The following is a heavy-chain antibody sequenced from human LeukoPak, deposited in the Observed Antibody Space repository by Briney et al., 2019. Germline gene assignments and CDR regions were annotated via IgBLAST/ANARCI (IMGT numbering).Heavy chain of an antibody. Sequence: PSETLSLTCAVSGGSFSGYWWCWIRQSPGAGLEWIGEISQNGETSYNPSFESRVTVSLDTSKKQFSLHLSSVTAADTAVYYCARTDYSLPWGQGTPVTVSS. V-gene: IGHV4-34*01. D-gene: IGHD4-11*01. CDR1: GGSFSGYW. J-gene: IGHJ5*02. CDR2: ISQNGET. CDR3: ARTDYSLP.